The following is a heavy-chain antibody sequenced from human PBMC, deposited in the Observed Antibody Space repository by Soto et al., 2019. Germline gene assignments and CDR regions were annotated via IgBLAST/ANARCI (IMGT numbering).Heavy chain of an antibody. J-gene: IGHJ4*02. CDR3: ARAYYYDSSGYSDY. CDR2: IWYDGSNK. Sequence: PGGSLRLSCAASGFTFSSYGMHWVRQAPGKGLEWVAVIWYDGSNKYYADSVKGRFTISRDNSKNTLYLQMNSLRAEDTAVYYCARAYYYDSSGYSDYWGQGTLVTVSS. CDR1: GFTFSSYG. D-gene: IGHD3-22*01. V-gene: IGHV3-33*01.